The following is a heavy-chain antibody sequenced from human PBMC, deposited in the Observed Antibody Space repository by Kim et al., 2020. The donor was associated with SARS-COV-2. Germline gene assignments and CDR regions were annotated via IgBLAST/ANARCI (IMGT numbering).Heavy chain of an antibody. CDR1: GGSISSGGYY. D-gene: IGHD3-10*01. CDR2: IYYSGST. J-gene: IGHJ6*02. V-gene: IGHV4-31*03. CDR3: ARADMVRGVHYYYGMDV. Sequence: SETLSLTCTVSGGSISSGGYYWSWIRQHPGKGLEWIGYIYYSGSTYYNPSLKSRVTISVDTSKNQFSLKLSSVTAADTAVYYCARADMVRGVHYYYGMDVWGQGTTVTVSS.